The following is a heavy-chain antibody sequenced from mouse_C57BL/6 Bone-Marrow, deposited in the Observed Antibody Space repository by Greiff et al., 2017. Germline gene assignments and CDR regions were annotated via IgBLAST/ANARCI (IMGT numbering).Heavy chain of an antibody. CDR3: TPPYYDGLDY. CDR2: IDPETGGT. D-gene: IGHD1-1*01. J-gene: IGHJ2*01. CDR1: GYTFTDYE. V-gene: IGHV1-15*01. Sequence: QVQLKESGAELVRPGASVTLSCKASGYTFTDYEMHWVKQTPVHGLEWIGAIDPETGGTAYNQKFKGKAILTADKSSSTAYMELRSLTSEDSAVYYCTPPYYDGLDYWGQGTTLTVSS.